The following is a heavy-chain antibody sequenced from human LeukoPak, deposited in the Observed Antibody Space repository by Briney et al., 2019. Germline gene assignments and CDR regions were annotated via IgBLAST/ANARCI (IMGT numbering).Heavy chain of an antibody. D-gene: IGHD4/OR15-4a*01. CDR3: ARLDGAPDY. J-gene: IGHJ4*02. CDR2: ISSSSTYI. CDR1: GFTFSTYT. Sequence: GGSLRLSCAASGFTFSTYTMIWVRQVRQAPGKGLEWVSSISSSSTYIYYAVSVKGRFTISRDNAKNSLYLQMNSLRAEDTAVYYCARLDGAPDYWGQGTLVTVSS. V-gene: IGHV3-21*01.